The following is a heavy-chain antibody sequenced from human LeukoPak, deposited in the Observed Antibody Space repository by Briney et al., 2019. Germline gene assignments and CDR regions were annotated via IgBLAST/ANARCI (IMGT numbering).Heavy chain of an antibody. CDR3: AKDVRAAGPNDTFDY. CDR2: ISGSGGST. D-gene: IGHD6-13*01. V-gene: IGHV3-23*01. J-gene: IGHJ4*02. Sequence: PGGSLRLSCAASGFTFSSYAMSWVRQAPGKGLEWVSAISGSGGSTYYADSVKGRFTISRDNSKNTLYLQMNSLRAEDTAGYYCAKDVRAAGPNDTFDYWGQGTLVTVSS. CDR1: GFTFSSYA.